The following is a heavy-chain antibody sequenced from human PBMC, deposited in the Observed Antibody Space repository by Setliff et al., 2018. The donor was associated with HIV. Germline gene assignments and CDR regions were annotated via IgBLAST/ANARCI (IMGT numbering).Heavy chain of an antibody. CDR3: ARHDSRGPRSAFDL. V-gene: IGHV4-59*04. Sequence: SETLSLTCTVSGGSISSYYWSWIRQPPGKGLEWLGTIYYSGSTYYNPSLKSRVTLSVDTSKNQFSLKLSSVTAADTAVYYCARHDSRGPRSAFDLWGRGTMVTVS. D-gene: IGHD3-16*01. CDR1: GGSISSYY. J-gene: IGHJ3*01. CDR2: IYYSGST.